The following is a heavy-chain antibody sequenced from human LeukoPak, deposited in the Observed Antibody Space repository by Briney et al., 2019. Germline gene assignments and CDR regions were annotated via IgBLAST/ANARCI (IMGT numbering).Heavy chain of an antibody. Sequence: GGSLRLSCEASGFTFGNFGMTWVRQAPGKGLQWVSGITGSTTWTYYAASVKGRFTVSRDNSQNTLHLQMNSLRADDTAVYYCAKDLSRRYYDVYYFDYWGQGTLLTVSS. CDR3: AKDLSRRYYDVYYFDY. CDR2: ITGSTTWT. D-gene: IGHD3-16*01. V-gene: IGHV3-23*01. CDR1: GFTFGNFG. J-gene: IGHJ4*02.